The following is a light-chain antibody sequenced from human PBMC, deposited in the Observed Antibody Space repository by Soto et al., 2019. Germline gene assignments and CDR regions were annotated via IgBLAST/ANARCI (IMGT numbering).Light chain of an antibody. CDR1: QTISNY. CDR3: QHYNNWPPWT. V-gene: IGKV1-39*01. CDR2: AAS. Sequence: DIQMTQSPSSLSASVGDRVTITCRASQTISNYLNWYQQQPGKAPKLLIYAASSLQSGVPSRFSGSGSGTEFTLTISSLQSEDFAVYYCQHYNNWPPWTFGQGTKVDIK. J-gene: IGKJ1*01.